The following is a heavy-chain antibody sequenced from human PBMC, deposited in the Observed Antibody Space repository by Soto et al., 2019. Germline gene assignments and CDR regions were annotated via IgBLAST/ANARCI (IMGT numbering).Heavy chain of an antibody. CDR3: TRGHGDFAGDFDY. CDR2: ISASNGNT. D-gene: IGHD4-17*01. J-gene: IGHJ4*02. Sequence: QGQLVQSGAEVKKPGASVKVSCKASGYTFNKYSISWVRQAPGQGLEWMGWISASNGNTDFAQKFQGRVTMAIDTSTSTAYMELRSLSSDDTAVFYCTRGHGDFAGDFDYWGQGTLVTVSS. V-gene: IGHV1-18*04. CDR1: GYTFNKYS.